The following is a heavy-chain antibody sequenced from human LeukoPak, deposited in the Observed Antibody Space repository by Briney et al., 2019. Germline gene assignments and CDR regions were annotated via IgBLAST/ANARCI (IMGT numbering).Heavy chain of an antibody. D-gene: IGHD2-15*01. V-gene: IGHV1-18*01. CDR3: ARVTCSGGSCYSLRFDP. CDR2: ISTYNGNT. Sequence: ASVKVSCKASGHTFTSYGISWVREAPGQGLEWMGWISTYNGNTNYAHKLQGRVTMTTDTSTSTAYMELRSLRSDDTAVYYCARVTCSGGSCYSLRFDPWGQGTLVTVSS. J-gene: IGHJ5*02. CDR1: GHTFTSYG.